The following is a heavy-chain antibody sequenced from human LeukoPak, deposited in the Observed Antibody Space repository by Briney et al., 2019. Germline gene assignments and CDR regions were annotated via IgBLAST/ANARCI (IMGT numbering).Heavy chain of an antibody. D-gene: IGHD2-21*01. CDR3: ARRGRGETQIDY. V-gene: IGHV4-34*01. J-gene: IGHJ4*02. CDR2: INHSGST. CDR1: GGSISGYY. Sequence: PSETLSLTCTVSGGSISGYYWSWIRQPPGKGLEWIGEINHSGSTNYNPSLKSRVTISVDTSKNQFSLKLSSVTAADTAVYYCARRGRGETQIDYWGQGTLVTVSS.